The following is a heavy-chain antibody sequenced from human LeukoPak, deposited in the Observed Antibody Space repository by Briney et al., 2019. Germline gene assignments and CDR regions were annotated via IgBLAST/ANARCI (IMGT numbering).Heavy chain of an antibody. Sequence: SETLSLACNASGDSISSSTYYWGWIRQPPGKGLEWIGSISHSGSTYYNSSLKRRVTISLDTSKNQFSLKLNSVTAADTAVYYCARDSWLLHIHFWGQGILVTVSS. CDR2: ISHSGST. D-gene: IGHD5-12*01. J-gene: IGHJ4*02. V-gene: IGHV4-39*07. CDR3: ARDSWLLHIHF. CDR1: GDSISSSTYY.